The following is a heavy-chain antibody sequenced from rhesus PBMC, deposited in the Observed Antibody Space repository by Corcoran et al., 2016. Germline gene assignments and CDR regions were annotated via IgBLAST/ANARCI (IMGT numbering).Heavy chain of an antibody. J-gene: IGHJ4*01. CDR3: ARSISSGYYTGPFDY. Sequence: QVQLQESGPGLVKPSETLSLTCAVSGGSISSGYYYWSWIRQPPGKGREWIGYITYSGTTRYNPSLKRRVTISRDTSKNQFSLKLSSVTAADTAVYYCARSISSGYYTGPFDYWGQGVLVTVSS. D-gene: IGHD3-28*01. V-gene: IGHV4-122*02. CDR1: GGSISSGYYY. CDR2: ITYSGTT.